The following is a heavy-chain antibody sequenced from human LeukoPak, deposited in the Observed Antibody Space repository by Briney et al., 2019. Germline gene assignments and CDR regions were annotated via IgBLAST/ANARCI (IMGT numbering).Heavy chain of an antibody. Sequence: ASVKVSCKASGYTFTSYGISWVRQAPGQGLEWMGWISAYNGNTNYAQKLQGRVTMTTDTSTSTAYMELRSLRSEDTAVYYCARGGYYDSSGYYQTSLDYWGQGTLVTVSS. CDR3: ARGGYYDSSGYYQTSLDY. CDR1: GYTFTSYG. D-gene: IGHD3-22*01. CDR2: ISAYNGNT. V-gene: IGHV1-18*01. J-gene: IGHJ4*02.